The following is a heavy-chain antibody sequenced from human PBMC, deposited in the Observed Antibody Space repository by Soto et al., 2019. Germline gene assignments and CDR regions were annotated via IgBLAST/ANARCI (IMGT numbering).Heavy chain of an antibody. V-gene: IGHV3-30*09. CDR2: ISFDGKKS. CDR1: GFVLSGYA. D-gene: IGHD2-15*01. CDR3: ARPAYCSGGSCYTGPKYFQQ. Sequence: GGSLRLSCAASGFVLSGYAMHWVRQAPGKGLEWVAVISFDGKKSYYADSVKGRFAISRDTSQNTVVLQMNSLRPADTAVYYCARPAYCSGGSCYTGPKYFQQWGQGSLVTV. J-gene: IGHJ1*01.